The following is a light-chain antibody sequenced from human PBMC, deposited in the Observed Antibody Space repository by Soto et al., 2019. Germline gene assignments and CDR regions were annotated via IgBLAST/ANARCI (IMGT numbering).Light chain of an antibody. J-gene: IGLJ1*01. CDR3: CSYAGSSTFEV. CDR1: SRDVGSYNL. V-gene: IGLV2-23*02. CDR2: EVS. Sequence: QSVLTQPASVSGSPGQSITISCTGTSRDVGSYNLVSWYQQHPGKAPKLMIYEVSKRPSGVSNRFSGSKSGNTASLTISGLQAEDEADYYCCSYAGSSTFEVFGTGTKVTVL.